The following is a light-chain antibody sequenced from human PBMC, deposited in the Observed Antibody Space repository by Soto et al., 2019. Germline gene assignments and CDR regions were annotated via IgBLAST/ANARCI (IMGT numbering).Light chain of an antibody. CDR1: SSDVGGYNY. Sequence: QSVLTQPASVSGSPGQSITISCTGTSSDVGGYNYVSWYQQHPAKVPKLMIYHVSNRPSGVSDRLSGSKSGNTASLTISGLQAEDEADYYCSSYTSSSTHNYVFGTGTKVTVL. J-gene: IGLJ1*01. CDR2: HVS. CDR3: SSYTSSSTHNYV. V-gene: IGLV2-14*01.